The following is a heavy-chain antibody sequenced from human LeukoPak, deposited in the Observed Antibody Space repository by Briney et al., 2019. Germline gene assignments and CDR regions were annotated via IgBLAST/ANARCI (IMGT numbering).Heavy chain of an antibody. CDR3: ARASDSSGYYSYFDH. J-gene: IGHJ1*01. D-gene: IGHD3-22*01. V-gene: IGHV3-21*01. CDR2: ISSGSSYI. CDR1: GFTFSSYS. Sequence: GGSLRLSCAASGFTFSSYSMNWVRQAPGKGLEWVSSISSGSSYIYYADSVKGRFTISRDNAKNSPYLQMNSLRAEDTAVYYCARASDSSGYYSYFDHWGQGTLVTVSS.